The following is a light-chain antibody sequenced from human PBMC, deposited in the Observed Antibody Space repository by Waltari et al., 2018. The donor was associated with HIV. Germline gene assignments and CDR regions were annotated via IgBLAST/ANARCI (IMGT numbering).Light chain of an antibody. CDR3: QQYDSGPRGIT. Sequence: EIVMTQSPPTLSVSPGQSVTLSCRASQTISAKVAWYQQRPGQAPRLLIYEAATGPTGIPARFSGSGSGTEFTLTISSLQSEDFATYFCQQYDSGPRGITFGQGTMLEIK. CDR2: EAA. J-gene: IGKJ2*01. CDR1: QTISAK. V-gene: IGKV3-15*01.